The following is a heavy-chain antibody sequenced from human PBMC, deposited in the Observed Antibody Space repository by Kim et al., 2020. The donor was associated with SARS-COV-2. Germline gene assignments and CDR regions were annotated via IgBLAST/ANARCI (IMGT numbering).Heavy chain of an antibody. CDR2: IYYSVST. CDR3: ARPNGSIKRAFDI. J-gene: IGHJ3*02. Sequence: SETLSLTCTVSGGSISSSSYYWGWIRQPPGKGLEWIGSIYYSVSTYYNPSLKSRVTISVDTSKNQFSLKLSSVTAADTAVYYCARPNGSIKRAFDIWGQG. V-gene: IGHV4-39*01. D-gene: IGHD2-15*01. CDR1: GGSISSSSYY.